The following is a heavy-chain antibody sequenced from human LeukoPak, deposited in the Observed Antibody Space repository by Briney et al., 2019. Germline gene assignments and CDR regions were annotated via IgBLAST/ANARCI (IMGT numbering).Heavy chain of an antibody. CDR1: GYSFNAYW. D-gene: IGHD5-12*01. J-gene: IGHJ3*01. V-gene: IGHV5-51*01. Sequence: GGSLKIPCKGSGYSFNAYWIGWVRQMPGKGLEWIGINYPGDSDTTYSPLFQGQVTMSAAKSISTAYLQWSSLKASDTAMYSCARRVSSSGFDAFDVWGQGTMVTVSS. CDR2: NYPGDSDT. CDR3: ARRVSSSGFDAFDV.